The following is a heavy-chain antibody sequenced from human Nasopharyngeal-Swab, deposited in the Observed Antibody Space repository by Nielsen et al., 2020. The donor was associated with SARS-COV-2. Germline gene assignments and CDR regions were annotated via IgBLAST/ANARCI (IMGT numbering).Heavy chain of an antibody. CDR2: ISYDGSNK. CDR1: GFTFSSYA. Sequence: GESLKISCAASGFTFSSYAMHWVRQAPGKGLEWVAVISYDGSNKYYADSVKGRFTISRDNAKNSLYLQMNSLRAEDTAVYYCARDARAARTEIYYYYMDVWGKGTTVTVSS. D-gene: IGHD6-6*01. V-gene: IGHV3-30-3*01. CDR3: ARDARAARTEIYYYYMDV. J-gene: IGHJ6*03.